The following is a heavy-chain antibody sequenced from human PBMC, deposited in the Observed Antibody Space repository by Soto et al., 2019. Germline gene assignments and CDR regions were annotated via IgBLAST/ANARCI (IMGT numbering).Heavy chain of an antibody. J-gene: IGHJ6*02. D-gene: IGHD2-2*01. V-gene: IGHV5-51*01. CDR2: IYPGDSDT. CDR1: GYSFTSYW. CDR3: ATSYCSSTSCYQRYGMDV. Sequence: RESLKISCKGSGYSFTSYWIGWVRQMPGKGLEWMGIIYPGDSDTRYSPSFQGQVTISADKSISTAYLQWSSLKASDTAMYYCATSYCSSTSCYQRYGMDVWGQGTTVTVSS.